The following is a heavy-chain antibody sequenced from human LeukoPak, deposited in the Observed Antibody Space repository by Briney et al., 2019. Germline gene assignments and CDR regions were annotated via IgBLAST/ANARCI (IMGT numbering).Heavy chain of an antibody. Sequence: GGSLRLSCAASGLTFSDYAMHWVRQAPGKGLEWVAVISKDGSDKYYPGSVRGRFTISRDNSKNTIYLQMDSLRAEDTAIYYCARDYWWNYDYWGQGTLVTVSS. V-gene: IGHV3-30-3*01. D-gene: IGHD1-7*01. J-gene: IGHJ4*02. CDR1: GLTFSDYA. CDR3: ARDYWWNYDY. CDR2: ISKDGSDK.